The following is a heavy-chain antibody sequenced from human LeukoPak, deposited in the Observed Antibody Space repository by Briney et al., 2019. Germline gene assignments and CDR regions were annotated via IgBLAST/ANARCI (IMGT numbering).Heavy chain of an antibody. Sequence: SETLSLTCTVSGGSISSYYWSWIRQPPGKGLEWIGRIYTSGSTTYNPSLKSRVIMSVDTSKNQFPLKLSSVTAADTAVYYCARDYDYGMDVWGQGTTVTVSS. CDR3: ARDYDYGMDV. J-gene: IGHJ6*02. V-gene: IGHV4-4*07. CDR2: IYTSGST. CDR1: GGSISSYY.